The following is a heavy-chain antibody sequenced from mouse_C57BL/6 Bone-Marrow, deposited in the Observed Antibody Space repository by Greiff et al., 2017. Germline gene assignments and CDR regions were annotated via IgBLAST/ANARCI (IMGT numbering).Heavy chain of an antibody. D-gene: IGHD1-1*01. CDR2: ISGGGGNT. CDR1: GFTFSSYT. J-gene: IGHJ4*01. Sequence: EVKLMESGGGLVKPGGSLKLSCAASGFTFSSYTMSWVRQTPEKRLEWVATISGGGGNTYYPDSVKGRFTISRDNAKNTLYLQMSSLRSEDTALYYCARRRGFDYGSPYYYAMDYWGQGTSVTVSS. V-gene: IGHV5-9*01. CDR3: ARRRGFDYGSPYYYAMDY.